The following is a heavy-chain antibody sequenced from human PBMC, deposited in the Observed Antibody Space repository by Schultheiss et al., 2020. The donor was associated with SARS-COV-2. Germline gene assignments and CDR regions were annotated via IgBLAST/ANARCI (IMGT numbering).Heavy chain of an antibody. CDR1: GGSFSGYY. D-gene: IGHD1-1*01. CDR3: VKDRTTGTYYFDY. Sequence: SQTLSLTCAVYGGSFSGYYWSWIRQPPGKGLEWIGEINHSGSTNYNPSLKSRVTISVDTSKNQFSLKLSSVTAADTAVYYCVKDRTTGTYYFDYWGQGTLVTVSS. J-gene: IGHJ4*02. V-gene: IGHV4-34*01. CDR2: INHSGST.